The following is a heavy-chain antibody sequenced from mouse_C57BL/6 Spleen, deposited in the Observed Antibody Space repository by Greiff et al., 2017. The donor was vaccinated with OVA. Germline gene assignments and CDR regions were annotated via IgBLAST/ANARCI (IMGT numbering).Heavy chain of an antibody. CDR2: IHPNSGST. CDR3: ATTVVAKNYYAMEC. J-gene: IGHJ4*01. D-gene: IGHD1-1*01. CDR1: GYTFTSYW. Sequence: QVQLQQPGAELVKPGASVKLSCKASGYTFTSYWMHWVKQRPGQGLEWIGMIHPNSGSTNYNEKFKSKATLTVDKSSSTAYMQLSSLSSEDSAVYYCATTVVAKNYYAMECWGPGTSVTVAS. V-gene: IGHV1-64*01.